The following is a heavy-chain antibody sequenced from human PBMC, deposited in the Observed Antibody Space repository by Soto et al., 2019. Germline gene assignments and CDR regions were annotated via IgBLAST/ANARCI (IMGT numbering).Heavy chain of an antibody. J-gene: IGHJ3*02. CDR2: TYYRSKWYN. D-gene: IGHD4-17*01. Sequence: PSQTLSLTCAISGDSVSSNSAAWNWIRQSPSRGLEWPGRTYYRSKWYNDYAVSVKSRVTIDPDTSKNQFSLQLNSVTPEDAALYYCARERYGDYGRGAFGIWGQGTMVTVSS. V-gene: IGHV6-1*01. CDR3: ARERYGDYGRGAFGI. CDR1: GDSVSSNSAA.